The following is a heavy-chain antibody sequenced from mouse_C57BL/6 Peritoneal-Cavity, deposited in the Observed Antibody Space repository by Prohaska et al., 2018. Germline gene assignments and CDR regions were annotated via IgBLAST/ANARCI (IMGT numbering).Heavy chain of an antibody. V-gene: IGHV1-82*01. D-gene: IGHD1-1*01. Sequence: QVQLQQSGPELVKPGASVKISCKASGYAFSSSWMNWVKQRPGKGLEWIGRIYPGDGDTNYNGKCKGKATMTADKSSSTAYMQLSSLTSEDSAVYFCARDRDYGSSLAWFAYWGQGTLVTVSA. CDR2: IYPGDGDT. CDR3: ARDRDYGSSLAWFAY. J-gene: IGHJ3*01. CDR1: GYAFSSSW.